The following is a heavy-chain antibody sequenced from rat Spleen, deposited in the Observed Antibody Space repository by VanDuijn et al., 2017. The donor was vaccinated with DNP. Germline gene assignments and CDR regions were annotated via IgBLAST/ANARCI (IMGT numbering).Heavy chain of an antibody. CDR2: IKAKSNNYAT. Sequence: EVQVLESGGGLVQPGNSLKLSCATSGFTFSTAWMYWYRQFPEKRLEWVARIKAKSNNYATDYTESVKGRFTISRDDSKSSIYLQMNNLKEEDTAIYYCALYYYDGYWTDAWGQGTSVTVSS. CDR3: ALYYYDGYWTDA. J-gene: IGHJ4*01. D-gene: IGHD1-12*03. V-gene: IGHV6-6*01. CDR1: GFTFSTAW.